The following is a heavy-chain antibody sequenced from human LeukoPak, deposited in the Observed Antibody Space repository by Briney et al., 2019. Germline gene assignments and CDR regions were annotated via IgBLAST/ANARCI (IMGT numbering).Heavy chain of an antibody. J-gene: IGHJ4*02. Sequence: GGSLRLSCAASGFAFSSQAMGWVRQAPGKGLEWVSVIGDSGDPTYYADSVKGRFTISRDNSKNTLYLQMNSLRAEDTAPYYCAKDARRSSGWYFFDHWGQGTLVTVSS. V-gene: IGHV3-23*01. D-gene: IGHD6-19*01. CDR1: GFAFSSQA. CDR2: IGDSGDPT. CDR3: AKDARRSSGWYFFDH.